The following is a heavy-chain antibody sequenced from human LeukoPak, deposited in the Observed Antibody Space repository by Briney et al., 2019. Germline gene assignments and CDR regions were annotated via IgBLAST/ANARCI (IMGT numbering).Heavy chain of an antibody. CDR2: IYYSGST. Sequence: SETLSLTCTVSGGSISSYYWSWIRQPPGKGLEWIGYIYYSGSTNYNPSLKSRVTISVDTSKNQFSPKLSSVTAADTAVYYCAKHGGYSYGYGFDYWGQGTLVTVSS. J-gene: IGHJ4*02. CDR3: AKHGGYSYGYGFDY. V-gene: IGHV4-59*01. CDR1: GGSISSYY. D-gene: IGHD5-18*01.